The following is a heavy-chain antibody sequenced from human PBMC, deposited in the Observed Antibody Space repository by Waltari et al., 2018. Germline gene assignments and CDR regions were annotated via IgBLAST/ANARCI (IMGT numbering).Heavy chain of an antibody. J-gene: IGHJ4*02. CDR1: GFTFSSYS. V-gene: IGHV3-48*01. D-gene: IGHD4-17*01. CDR3: ARDRSTLGTTVTGFDY. Sequence: EVQLVESGGGLVQPGGSLRLSCAASGFTFSSYSMNWVRQAPGKGLEWVSYISSSSSTIYYADSVKGRFTISRDNAKNSLYLQMNSLRAEDTAVYYCARDRSTLGTTVTGFDYWGQGTLVTVSS. CDR2: ISSSSSTI.